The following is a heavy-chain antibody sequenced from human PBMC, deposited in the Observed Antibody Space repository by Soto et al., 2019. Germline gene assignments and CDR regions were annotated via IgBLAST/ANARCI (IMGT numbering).Heavy chain of an antibody. CDR1: GFTFSNYA. V-gene: IGHV3-30*03. Sequence: QVQLVESGGGVVQPGRSLRLSCAASGFTFSNYAMHWVRQAPGKGLEWVAVISTDGSNKYYADSVKGRFTISRDNSKNTLYLQINSLRAEDTAVYYCASALVVVVPAAVEDAYYFGMDVWGQGTAVTVSS. CDR2: ISTDGSNK. D-gene: IGHD2-2*01. J-gene: IGHJ6*02. CDR3: ASALVVVVPAAVEDAYYFGMDV.